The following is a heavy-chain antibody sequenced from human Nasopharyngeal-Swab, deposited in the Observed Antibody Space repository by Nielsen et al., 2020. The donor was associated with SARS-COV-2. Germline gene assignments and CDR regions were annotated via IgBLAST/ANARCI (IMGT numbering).Heavy chain of an antibody. V-gene: IGHV4-59*01. Sequence: WIRQPPGKGPEWIGYIYYSGSTNYSPSLKSRVTISVDTSKNQSSLKLSSVTAADTAVYYCAGAVAGTGWDYWGQGTLVTVSS. CDR2: IYYSGST. J-gene: IGHJ4*02. CDR3: AGAVAGTGWDY. D-gene: IGHD6-19*01.